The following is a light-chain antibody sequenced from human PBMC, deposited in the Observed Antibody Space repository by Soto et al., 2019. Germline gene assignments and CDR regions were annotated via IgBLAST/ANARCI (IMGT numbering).Light chain of an antibody. CDR1: SSDVGAYTY. V-gene: IGLV2-8*01. Sequence: QSALTQPPSAAGSPGQSVTISCTGTSSDVGAYTYVSWYQQHPGKAPKLMIYGVTERPSGVPDRFSGSKSGNTASLTVSGLQTEDEAYYYCSSYAGSNNYVFGTGTQLTGL. CDR2: GVT. CDR3: SSYAGSNNYV. J-gene: IGLJ1*01.